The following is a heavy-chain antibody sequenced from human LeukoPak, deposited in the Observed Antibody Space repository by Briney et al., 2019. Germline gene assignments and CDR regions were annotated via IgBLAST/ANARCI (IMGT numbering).Heavy chain of an antibody. Sequence: SETLSLTCTVSGGSISNYDWSWIRQPAGKGLEWIGRINTSGSTDYNPSLKSRVTMSVDTSKNQFPLNLRSLTAADTAVYYCARSRGTTLVTRFDYWGQGTLVTVSS. CDR2: INTSGST. J-gene: IGHJ4*02. V-gene: IGHV4-4*07. CDR3: ARSRGTTLVTRFDY. CDR1: GGSISNYD. D-gene: IGHD5-18*01.